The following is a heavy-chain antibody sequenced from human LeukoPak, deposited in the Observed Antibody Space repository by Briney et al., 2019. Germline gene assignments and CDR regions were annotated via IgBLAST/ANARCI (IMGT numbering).Heavy chain of an antibody. J-gene: IGHJ4*02. D-gene: IGHD3-10*01. Sequence: GGSLRLSCAASGFTFSTYWMSWVRQAPGKGLEWVANINQDGTEKYYVDSVKGRFTVSRDYAKNSLYLQMNSLRVEDTAVYYCAKVAKYYYGPETYYFFEQWGQGTPVTASS. CDR1: GFTFSTYW. CDR2: INQDGTEK. CDR3: AKVAKYYYGPETYYFFEQ. V-gene: IGHV3-7*01.